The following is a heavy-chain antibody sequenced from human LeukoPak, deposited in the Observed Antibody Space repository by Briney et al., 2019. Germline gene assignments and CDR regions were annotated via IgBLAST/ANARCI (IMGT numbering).Heavy chain of an antibody. CDR1: GGTFSSYA. CDR3: ARAGDCSGGSCQTFYYYYYYYMDV. D-gene: IGHD2-15*01. Sequence: SVKVSCKASGGTFSSYAISWVRQAPGQGLEWMGGIIPIFGTANYAQKFQGRVTITADKSTSTAYMELSSLRSEDTAVYYCARAGDCSGGSCQTFYYYYYYYMDVWGKGTTVTVSS. V-gene: IGHV1-69*06. J-gene: IGHJ6*03. CDR2: IIPIFGTA.